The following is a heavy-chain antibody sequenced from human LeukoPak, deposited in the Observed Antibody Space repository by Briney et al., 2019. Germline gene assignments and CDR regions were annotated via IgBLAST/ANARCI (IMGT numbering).Heavy chain of an antibody. CDR1: GFTFSGSA. J-gene: IGHJ6*02. CDR3: TRKRDYGDYDYYYYYGMDV. D-gene: IGHD4-17*01. V-gene: IGHV3-73*01. Sequence: PGGSLKLSCAASGFTFSGSAMHWVRQASGKGLEWVGRIRSKANSCATAYAASVKGRFTISRDDSKDTAYLQMNSLKTEDTAVYYCTRKRDYGDYDYYYYYGMDVWGQGTTVTVSS. CDR2: IRSKANSCAT.